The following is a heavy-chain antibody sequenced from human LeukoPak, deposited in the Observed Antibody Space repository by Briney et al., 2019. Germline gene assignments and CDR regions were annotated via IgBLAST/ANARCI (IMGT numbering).Heavy chain of an antibody. V-gene: IGHV3-74*01. CDR1: GFTFSSYW. CDR2: INSDGSTT. CDR3: AKVLGVAGGDFDY. J-gene: IGHJ4*02. D-gene: IGHD6-19*01. Sequence: SGGSLRLSCAASGFTFSSYWMHWVRQAPGKGLVWVSRINSDGSTTSHADPVKGRFTISRDNAKNTLYLQMNSLRAEDTAVYYCAKVLGVAGGDFDYWGQGTLVTVSS.